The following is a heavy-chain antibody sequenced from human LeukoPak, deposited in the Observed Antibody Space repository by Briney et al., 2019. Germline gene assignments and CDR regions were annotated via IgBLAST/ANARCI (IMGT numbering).Heavy chain of an antibody. CDR3: AKGGWLDD. Sequence: GGTLRLSCAASGFTLSIYAMSWVRQAPGKGLEWVSTITGRSDKTYYTNSVKGRFVTSRDNSKDTLYLQMNSLRAEDTALYCCAKGGWLDDLGQGALVTVSS. V-gene: IGHV3-23*01. D-gene: IGHD6-19*01. J-gene: IGHJ4*02. CDR2: ITGRSDKT. CDR1: GFTLSIYA.